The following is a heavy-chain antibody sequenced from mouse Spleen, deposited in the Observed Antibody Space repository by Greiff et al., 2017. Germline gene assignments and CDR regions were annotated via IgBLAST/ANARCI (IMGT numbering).Heavy chain of an antibody. CDR1: GYAFSSSW. CDR2: IYPGDGDT. Sequence: QVQLQQSGPELVKPGASVKISCKASGYAFSSSWMNWVKQRPGKGLEWIGRIYPGDGDTNYNGKFKGKATLTADKSSSTAYMQLSSLTSEDSAVYFCAREGYYDGSYPYWGQGTTLTVSS. CDR3: AREGYYDGSYPY. V-gene: IGHV1-82*01. J-gene: IGHJ2*01. D-gene: IGHD1-1*01.